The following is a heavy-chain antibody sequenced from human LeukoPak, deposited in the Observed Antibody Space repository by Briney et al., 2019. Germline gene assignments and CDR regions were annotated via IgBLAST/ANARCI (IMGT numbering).Heavy chain of an antibody. J-gene: IGHJ4*02. CDR3: AKGSTSWLYFDY. V-gene: IGHV3-23*01. D-gene: IGHD6-13*01. CDR1: GFTFSSYA. CDR2: VTESGGGT. Sequence: PGGSLRLSCAASGFTFSSYAMSWVRQAPGKGLEWVSSVTESGGGTYYAASVKGRFTISRDNSKNTLYLQMNSLRAEDTAVYYCAKGSTSWLYFDYWGQGTLVTVSS.